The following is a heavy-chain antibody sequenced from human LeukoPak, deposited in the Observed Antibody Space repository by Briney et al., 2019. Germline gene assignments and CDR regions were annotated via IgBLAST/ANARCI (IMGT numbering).Heavy chain of an antibody. CDR2: INPNSGGT. V-gene: IGHV1-2*02. D-gene: IGHD6-6*01. CDR3: ARGSSIAARLVY. Sequence: ASVKVSCKASGYTFTGYYMHWVRQAPGQGLEWMGWINPNSGGTNYAQKFQGRVTMTRDTSISTAYMELSSLRSEDTAVYYCARGSSIAARLVYWGQGTLVTVSS. J-gene: IGHJ4*02. CDR1: GYTFTGYY.